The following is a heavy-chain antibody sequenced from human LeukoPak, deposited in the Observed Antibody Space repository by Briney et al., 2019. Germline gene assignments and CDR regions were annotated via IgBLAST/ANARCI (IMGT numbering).Heavy chain of an antibody. CDR1: GFTLSSYE. J-gene: IGHJ6*03. CDR2: IDYSVGSA. D-gene: IGHD6-13*01. V-gene: IGHV3-23*01. Sequence: GGSLTLSCIVSGFTLSSYEMSWIRQAPGKGLEWVASIDYSVGSAYYADSVKGRFSISRDNSKNTLYLQMNSLRAEDTAVYYCAKDTVSFRYSSSWYYYYYYMDVWGKGTTVTVSS. CDR3: AKDTVSFRYSSSWYYYYYYMDV.